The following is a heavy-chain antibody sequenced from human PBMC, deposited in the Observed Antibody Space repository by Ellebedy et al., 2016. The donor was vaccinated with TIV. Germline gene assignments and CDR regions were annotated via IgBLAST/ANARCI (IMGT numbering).Heavy chain of an antibody. CDR3: ARRIGDWMAVVPADAFDI. D-gene: IGHD2-2*01. J-gene: IGHJ3*02. CDR2: MNPNSGNT. CDR1: GYTFTSYD. V-gene: IGHV1-8*01. Sequence: ASVKVSXXASGYTFTSYDINWVRQATGQGLEWMGWMNPNSGNTGYAQKFQGRVTMTRNTSISTAYMELSGLRSEDTAVYYCARRIGDWMAVVPADAFDIWGQGTMVTVSS.